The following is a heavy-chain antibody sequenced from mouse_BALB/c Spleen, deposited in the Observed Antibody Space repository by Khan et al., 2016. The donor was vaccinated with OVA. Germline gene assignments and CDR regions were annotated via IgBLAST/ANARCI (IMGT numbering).Heavy chain of an antibody. CDR3: VSGGRFAS. CDR2: ISTIYGDA. J-gene: IGHJ3*01. CDR1: GYTFTDYA. V-gene: IGHV1S137*01. D-gene: IGHD1-1*02. Sequence: QVQLQQPGAELVRPGVSVKISCKASGYTFTDYAMHWVKQRHAKSLEWIGVISTIYGDADYNQKFQGKASMTVDRSSSTVYMEFARLTSEDSAIYYCVSGGRFASWGQGTLVPVSA.